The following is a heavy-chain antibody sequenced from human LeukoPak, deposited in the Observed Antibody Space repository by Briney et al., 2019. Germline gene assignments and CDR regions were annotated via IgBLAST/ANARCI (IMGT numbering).Heavy chain of an antibody. J-gene: IGHJ4*02. Sequence: ASVKVSCKASGYTFTDYYVHWVRHAPGQELEWMGWISPSSGGTNYAQKFQGRVTMTRDTSISTAYMELSSLRSDDTAVYYCARGWGFGSIDCWGQGTLVTVSS. D-gene: IGHD7-27*01. CDR2: ISPSSGGT. CDR3: ARGWGFGSIDC. CDR1: GYTFTDYY. V-gene: IGHV1-2*02.